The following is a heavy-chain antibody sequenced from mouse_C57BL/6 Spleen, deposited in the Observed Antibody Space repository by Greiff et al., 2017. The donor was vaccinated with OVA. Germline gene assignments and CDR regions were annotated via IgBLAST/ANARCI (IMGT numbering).Heavy chain of an antibody. CDR3: ARGGGYFPFAY. D-gene: IGHD2-3*01. Sequence: VQLKESGPELVKPGASVKISCKASGYSFTDYNMNWVKQSHGKSLEWIGVINPNDGTTSYNQKFKGKATLTVDQSSSTAYMQLNSLTSEDSAVYYCARGGGYFPFAYWGQGTLVTVSA. CDR1: GYSFTDYN. V-gene: IGHV1-39*01. J-gene: IGHJ3*01. CDR2: INPNDGTT.